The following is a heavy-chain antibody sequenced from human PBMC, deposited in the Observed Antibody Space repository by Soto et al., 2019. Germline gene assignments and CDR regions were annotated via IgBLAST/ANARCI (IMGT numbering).Heavy chain of an antibody. CDR1: GGSISIYY. V-gene: IGHV4-59*01. D-gene: IGHD2-2*01. J-gene: IGHJ6*02. CDR2: IYYSGST. CDR3: ATVGRGNYSSSTSCYYTLGYDYGMDG. Sequence: SETLSLTCTVSGGSISIYYWSWMRQPPGKGLEWIGDIYYSGSTNYNPSLKSRVTISVDTSKNQFSLKLSSVTAADTAVYYCATVGRGNYSSSTSCYYTLGYDYGMDGWCQGPTVAVSS.